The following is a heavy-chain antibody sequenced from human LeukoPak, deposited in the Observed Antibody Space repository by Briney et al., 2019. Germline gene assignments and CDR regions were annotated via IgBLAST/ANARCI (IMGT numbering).Heavy chain of an antibody. V-gene: IGHV1-2*02. Sequence: ASVKVSCKASGYTFTGYYLHWVRQAPGQGLEWMGWVNPNTGGTHLPQKFQGSVTMTRDTAISTVYMELNRLRFDDAAVYYCARQKLGDFRAFDHWDQGTLVTVFS. CDR1: GYTFTGYY. CDR3: ARQKLGDFRAFDH. D-gene: IGHD3-16*01. CDR2: VNPNTGGT. J-gene: IGHJ4*02.